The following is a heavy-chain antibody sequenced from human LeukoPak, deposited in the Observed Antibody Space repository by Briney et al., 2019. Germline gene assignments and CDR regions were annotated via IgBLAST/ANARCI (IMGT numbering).Heavy chain of an antibody. CDR1: GFTFSSYS. CDR3: ARGATMTTVTTSFDY. CDR2: ISSSSSYI. V-gene: IGHV3-21*01. J-gene: IGHJ4*02. D-gene: IGHD4-17*01. Sequence: GGSLRLSCAASGFTFSSYSMNWVRQAPGKGLEWVSSISSSSSYIYYADSVKGRFTISRDNAKNSLYLQMNSLRAEDTAVYYCARGATMTTVTTSFDYWGQGTLVTVSS.